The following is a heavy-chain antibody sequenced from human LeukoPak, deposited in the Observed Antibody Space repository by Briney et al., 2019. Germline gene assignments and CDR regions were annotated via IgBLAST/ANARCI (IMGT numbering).Heavy chain of an antibody. V-gene: IGHV3-23*01. CDR3: ARYAAAAY. CDR2: ITTSGDST. J-gene: IGHJ4*02. Sequence: PGGSLKLSCAASGFTFINYWMHWVRQAPGKGLEWVSGITTSGDSTYYADSVKGRFTISRDDSKNTLYLQMNSLRAEDTAIYYCARYAAAAYWGQGTLVTVSS. CDR1: GFTFINYW. D-gene: IGHD2-8*01.